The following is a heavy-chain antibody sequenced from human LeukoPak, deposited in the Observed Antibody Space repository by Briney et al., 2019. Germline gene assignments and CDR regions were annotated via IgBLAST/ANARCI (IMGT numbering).Heavy chain of an antibody. D-gene: IGHD3-16*01. CDR1: GASLSTYS. Sequence: PSETLSLTCTVSGASLSTYSCVWIRQPPGKGLEWIGHLHYSGTTNYNPSLKSRATISVDTSKNQFSLKLSSVTAADTAVYYCARDTSQKGAHYMDVWGKGTTVTISS. V-gene: IGHV4-59*01. CDR3: ARDTSQKGAHYMDV. CDR2: LHYSGTT. J-gene: IGHJ6*03.